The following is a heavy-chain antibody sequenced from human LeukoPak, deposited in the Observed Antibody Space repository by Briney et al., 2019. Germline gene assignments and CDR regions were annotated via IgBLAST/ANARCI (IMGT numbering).Heavy chain of an antibody. D-gene: IGHD4-17*01. Sequence: PSQTLSLTCTVSGGSISSGSYYWSWIRQPAGKGLEWIGRIYTSGSPNYNPSLKSRVTISVDTSKNQFSLKLSSVTAADTAVYYCARVYGDSTGVDYWGQGTLVTVSS. CDR2: IYTSGSP. J-gene: IGHJ4*02. V-gene: IGHV4-61*02. CDR3: ARVYGDSTGVDY. CDR1: GGSISSGSYY.